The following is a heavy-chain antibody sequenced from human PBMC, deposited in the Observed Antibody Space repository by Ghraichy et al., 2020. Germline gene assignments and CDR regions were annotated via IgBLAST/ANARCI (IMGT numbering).Heavy chain of an antibody. J-gene: IGHJ6*02. CDR2: IWVDGSNK. D-gene: IGHD2-15*01. V-gene: IGHV3-33*01. Sequence: GGSLRLSCAASGFIFRKYNIHWVRQAPGKGLEWVAVIWVDGSNKYFADSVKGRFTISRDNSRNTVSLQMASLRVEDTAVYYCARDLSPADQGLYFSGVDVWGQGPTVTVSS. CDR3: ARDLSPADQGLYFSGVDV. CDR1: GFIFRKYN.